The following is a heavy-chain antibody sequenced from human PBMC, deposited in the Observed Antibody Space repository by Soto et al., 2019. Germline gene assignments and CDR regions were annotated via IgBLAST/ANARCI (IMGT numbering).Heavy chain of an antibody. D-gene: IGHD3-16*01. CDR1: GITGSNVW. CDR2: IKSKADGSTK. Sequence: GSALWVSCAAAGITGSNVWMTWIRQAPGKGLEWVGRIKSKADGSTKEYGTPVKDRFIISRDDSKNTVDLQMHALRTEDTAFYYCATLRPGSHGYSFWGHGALVTVSS. V-gene: IGHV3-15*01. J-gene: IGHJ4*01. CDR3: ATLRPGSHGYSF.